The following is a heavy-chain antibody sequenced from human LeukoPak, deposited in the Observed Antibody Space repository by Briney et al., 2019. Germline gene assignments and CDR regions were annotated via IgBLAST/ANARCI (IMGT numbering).Heavy chain of an antibody. CDR2: IYHSGST. V-gene: IGHV4-4*02. CDR1: GGSISSSNW. D-gene: IGHD3-10*01. J-gene: IGHJ5*02. CDR3: ARGPVLWFGELFDNWFDP. Sequence: SETLSLTCAVSGGSISSSNWWSWVRQPPGKGLEWIGEIYHSGSTNYNPSLKSRVTISVDKSKNQFSLKLSSVTAADTAVYYCARGPVLWFGELFDNWFDPWGQGTLVTVSS.